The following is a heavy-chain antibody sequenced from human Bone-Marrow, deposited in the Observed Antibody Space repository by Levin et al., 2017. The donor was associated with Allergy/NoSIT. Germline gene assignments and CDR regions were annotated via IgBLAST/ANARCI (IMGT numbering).Heavy chain of an antibody. D-gene: IGHD2-2*01. V-gene: IGHV3-73*01. CDR2: IRSKANSYAT. CDR1: GFTFSGSA. CDR3: TRLSQGYCSSTSCYSHAFDS. J-gene: IGHJ3*02. Sequence: GESLKISCAASGFTFSGSAMHWVRQASGKGLEWVGRIRSKANSYATAYAASVKGRFTISRDDSKNTAYLQMNSLKTEDTAVYYCTRLSQGYCSSTSCYSHAFDSWGQGTMVTVSS.